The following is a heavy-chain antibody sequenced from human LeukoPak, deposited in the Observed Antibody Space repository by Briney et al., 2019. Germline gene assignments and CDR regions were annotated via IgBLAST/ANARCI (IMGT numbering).Heavy chain of an antibody. CDR3: AREGSGWYFDN. D-gene: IGHD6-19*01. Sequence: GGSLRLSCAASGFTFNTYPIHWVRQAPGKGLEWVTVISSDSKNEYYADSVKGRFTISRDNSKNTLYLQMNSLRPEDTAVYYCAREGSGWYFDNWGQGTLVTVSS. CDR1: GFTFNTYP. CDR2: ISSDSKNE. V-gene: IGHV3-30*04. J-gene: IGHJ4*02.